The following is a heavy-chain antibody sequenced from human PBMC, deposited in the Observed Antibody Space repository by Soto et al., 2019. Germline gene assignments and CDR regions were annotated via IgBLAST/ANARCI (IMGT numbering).Heavy chain of an antibody. CDR1: GGSITSSGFW. CDR3: AKRAYGDLYDP. V-gene: IGHV4-39*01. CDR2: IYDTGNT. D-gene: IGHD4-17*01. Sequence: PSETLSLTCAVSGGSITSSGFWWSWIRQPPGKGLEWIGTIYDTGNTFYNPSLRGRVTISADTSRNQFALNFNSVTAADTAVYYCAKRAYGDLYDPWGQGTLVTVSS. J-gene: IGHJ5*02.